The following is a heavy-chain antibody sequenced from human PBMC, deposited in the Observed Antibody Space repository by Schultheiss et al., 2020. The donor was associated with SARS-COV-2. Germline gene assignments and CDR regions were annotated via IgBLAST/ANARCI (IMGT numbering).Heavy chain of an antibody. CDR2: ISSSGSTI. J-gene: IGHJ4*02. Sequence: GGSLRLSYAASGFTFSSYEMNWVRQAPGKGLEWVSYISSSGSTIYYADSVKGRFTISRDNAKNSLYLQMNSLRAEDTAVYYCAKGSTVVIDWWGQGSLVTVSS. D-gene: IGHD4-23*01. CDR3: AKGSTVVIDW. CDR1: GFTFSSYE. V-gene: IGHV3-48*03.